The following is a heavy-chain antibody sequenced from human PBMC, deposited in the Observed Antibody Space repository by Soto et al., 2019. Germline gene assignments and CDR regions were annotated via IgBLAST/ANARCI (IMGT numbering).Heavy chain of an antibody. CDR3: ARRVFGVANGWFDP. V-gene: IGHV4-59*08. CDR1: GGSISSYY. Sequence: SETLSLTCTVSGGSISSYYWSWIRQPPGKGLEWIGYIYYSGSTNYNPSLKSRVTISVDTSKNQFSLKLSSVTAADTAVYYCARRVFGVANGWFDPWGQGTLVTV. D-gene: IGHD3-3*01. CDR2: IYYSGST. J-gene: IGHJ5*02.